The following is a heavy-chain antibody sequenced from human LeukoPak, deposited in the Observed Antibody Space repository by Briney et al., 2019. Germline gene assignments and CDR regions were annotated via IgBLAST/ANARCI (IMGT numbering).Heavy chain of an antibody. CDR2: MDPNSGKT. D-gene: IGHD6-19*01. CDR1: GYTFTSSD. Sequence: ASVKVSCKASGYTFTSSDINWVREATGQGLEWLGYMDPNSGKTVYAHKFQGRVTFTRNTSITTAYMELSSPRSEDTAVYYCARGYSSGWSDAFDIWGQGTMVTVSS. J-gene: IGHJ3*02. CDR3: ARGYSSGWSDAFDI. V-gene: IGHV1-8*03.